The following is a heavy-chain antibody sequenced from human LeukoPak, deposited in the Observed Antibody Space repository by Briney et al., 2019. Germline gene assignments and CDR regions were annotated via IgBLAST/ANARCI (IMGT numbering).Heavy chain of an antibody. D-gene: IGHD1-1*01. CDR3: ARVAGTGTPTFDI. Sequence: SESLSLTCSVSAGSVNSDSYYWSWIRQPPGKALERIGYIYYSGSTNYSPSLKSRVTISVDTSKNQFSLKLNSVTAADTAVYYCARVAGTGTPTFDIWGQGTMVTVSS. V-gene: IGHV4-61*01. J-gene: IGHJ3*02. CDR2: IYYSGST. CDR1: AGSVNSDSYY.